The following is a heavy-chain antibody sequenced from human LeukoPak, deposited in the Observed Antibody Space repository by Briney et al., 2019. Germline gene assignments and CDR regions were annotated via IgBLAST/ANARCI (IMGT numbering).Heavy chain of an antibody. D-gene: IGHD2-8*01. V-gene: IGHV3-23*01. CDR3: AKELMGFDY. CDR2: VSGTGITT. Sequence: GGSLRLSCAASGFTFTSYAMSWVRQAPGKGLEWVSSVSGTGITTYYADSVKGRFTVSRDNSKDAVYLQMNSLRGEDTAVYYCAKELMGFDYWGQGSLVTVSS. CDR1: GFTFTSYA. J-gene: IGHJ4*02.